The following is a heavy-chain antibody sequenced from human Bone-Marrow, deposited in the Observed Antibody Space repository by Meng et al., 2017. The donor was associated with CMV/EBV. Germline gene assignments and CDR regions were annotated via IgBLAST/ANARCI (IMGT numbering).Heavy chain of an antibody. D-gene: IGHD3-22*01. Sequence: SGKAFRSSLTDFWIGWVRQMPGKGLEWMGIIYPVDSDTRSRPPFHVQLTLSADTSISTSYLQWSSLKASDTGIYSCARPGQHSSVSWGQGTLVTVSS. J-gene: IGHJ4*02. CDR2: IYPVDSDT. CDR1: RSSLTDFW. CDR3: ARPGQHSSVS. V-gene: IGHV5-51*01.